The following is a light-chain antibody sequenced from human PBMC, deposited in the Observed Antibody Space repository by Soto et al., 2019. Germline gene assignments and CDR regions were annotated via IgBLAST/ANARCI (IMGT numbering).Light chain of an antibody. CDR2: RAS. CDR1: QSVFYSSNNRNY. J-gene: IGKJ2*01. CDR3: QQYYGTPYT. V-gene: IGKV4-1*01. Sequence: DIVMTQSPDSLAVSLGERATINCKSSQSVFYSSNNRNYLAWYQQKPGQPPKLLLYRASIRESGVPDRFSGSGSGADFTLTISSLQAEDGAVYYCQQYYGTPYTFGQGTKLEIK.